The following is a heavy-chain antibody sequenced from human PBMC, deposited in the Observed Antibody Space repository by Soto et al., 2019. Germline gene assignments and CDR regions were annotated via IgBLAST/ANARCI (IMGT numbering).Heavy chain of an antibody. CDR3: ARGRYGDY. V-gene: IGHV1-18*01. Sequence: QVHLVQSGAEVKKPGASVKVSCQGSGYAFTTYGITWVRQAPGHGLEWMGWISAHNGNTNYAQKLQGRVTVTRDTSTSTAYMELRNLRYDDTAVYYCARGRYGDYWGQGALVTVSS. CDR1: GYAFTTYG. CDR2: ISAHNGNT. D-gene: IGHD1-1*01. J-gene: IGHJ4*02.